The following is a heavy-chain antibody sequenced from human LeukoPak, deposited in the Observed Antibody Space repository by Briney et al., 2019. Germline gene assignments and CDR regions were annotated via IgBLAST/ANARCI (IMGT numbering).Heavy chain of an antibody. CDR2: INQDGSEK. CDR1: GFTFSSYW. J-gene: IGHJ4*02. CDR3: ARDRGRTWADY. Sequence: GGSLRLSCAASGFTFSSYWMSWVRQAPGKGLEWVASINQDGSEKYYVDSVKGRFTISRDNTKNSLYLQMNSLRAEDTAVFYCARDRGRTWADYWGQGTLVTVSS. V-gene: IGHV3-7*01. D-gene: IGHD3-16*01.